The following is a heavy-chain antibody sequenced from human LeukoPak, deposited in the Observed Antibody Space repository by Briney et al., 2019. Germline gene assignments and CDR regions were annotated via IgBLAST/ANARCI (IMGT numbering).Heavy chain of an antibody. CDR3: AHSTYYDFWSGSINWFDP. J-gene: IGHJ5*02. Sequence: SGPTLVRHTQTLTLNCTFSGFSLSTSGVGVGWIRQPPGKALEWIALMYWYDDKRYSPSLKSRLTIPKDTSKNQVVLTMTNMDPVDTATYYCAHSTYYDFWSGSINWFDPWGQGTLVTVSS. V-gene: IGHV2-5*01. CDR1: GFSLSTSGVG. CDR2: MYWYDDK. D-gene: IGHD3-3*01.